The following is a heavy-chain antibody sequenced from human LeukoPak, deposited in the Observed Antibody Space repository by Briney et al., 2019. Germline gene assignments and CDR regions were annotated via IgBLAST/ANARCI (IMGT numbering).Heavy chain of an antibody. D-gene: IGHD3-22*01. CDR1: GYTFTSYG. CDR2: ISAYNGNT. J-gene: IGHJ4*02. V-gene: IGHV1-18*01. CDR3: ARPYYDSSAPPYDY. Sequence: GASVKVSCKASGYTFTSYGISWVRQAPGQGLEWMGWISAYNGNTNYAQKLQGRVTMTTDTSTSTAYMELRSLRSDDTAVYYCARPYYDSSAPPYDYWGQGILVTVSS.